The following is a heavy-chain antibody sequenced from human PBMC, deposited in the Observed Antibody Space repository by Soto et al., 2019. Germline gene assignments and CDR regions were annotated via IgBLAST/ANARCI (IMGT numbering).Heavy chain of an antibody. V-gene: IGHV1-8*01. J-gene: IGHJ4*02. D-gene: IGHD1-1*01. Sequence: QVQLVQSGAEVKKPGASVKVSCKASGYTFTSYDINWVRQAIGQGLEWMGWMNPNSGNTGKAQKFQGRVTMTRNTSISTAYMTLSSLRSEDTAVYYFARDRERYDLTIYCDYWVQGTLVTVSS. CDR2: MNPNSGNT. CDR3: ARDRERYDLTIYCDY. CDR1: GYTFTSYD.